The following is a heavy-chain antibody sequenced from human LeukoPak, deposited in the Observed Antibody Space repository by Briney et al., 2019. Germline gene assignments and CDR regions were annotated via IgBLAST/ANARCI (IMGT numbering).Heavy chain of an antibody. Sequence: SETLSLTCTVSGGSISSSSYYWGWIRQPPGKGLEWIGSIYYTGNTYSNPPLKSRLTISLDTSKTQFSLNLRSVTAADTAVYFCARLRAAAGAFDYWGLGTLVTVSS. J-gene: IGHJ4*02. CDR3: ARLRAAAGAFDY. V-gene: IGHV4-39*07. CDR1: GGSISSSSYY. D-gene: IGHD6-13*01. CDR2: IYYTGNT.